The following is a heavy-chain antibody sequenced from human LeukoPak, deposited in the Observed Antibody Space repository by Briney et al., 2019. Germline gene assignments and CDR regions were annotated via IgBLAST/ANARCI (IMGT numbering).Heavy chain of an antibody. D-gene: IGHD6-6*01. CDR3: ARLYSSSSAADYFDY. V-gene: IGHV3-9*03. J-gene: IGHJ4*02. CDR2: ISWNSGSI. Sequence: GGSLRLSCAASGFTFDDYAMHWVRQAPGKGLEWVSGISWNSGSIGYADSVKGRFTISRDNAKNSLYLQMNSLRAEDMALYYCARLYSSSSAADYFDYWGQGTLVTVSS. CDR1: GFTFDDYA.